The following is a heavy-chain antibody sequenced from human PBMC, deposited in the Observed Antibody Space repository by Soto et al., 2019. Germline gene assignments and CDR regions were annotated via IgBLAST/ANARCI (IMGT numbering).Heavy chain of an antibody. J-gene: IGHJ4*02. CDR3: ARDGQLNSLAY. D-gene: IGHD6-6*01. CDR1: GFTVSSNY. V-gene: IGHV3-66*01. Sequence: EVQLVESGGGLVQPGGSLRLSCAVSGFTVSSNYMSWVRQAPGKGLELVSVIYSGGSTYYADSVKGRFTISRDNSKHTLYLQMNSLRVEDTAVYHCARDGQLNSLAYWGQGTLVTVSS. CDR2: IYSGGST.